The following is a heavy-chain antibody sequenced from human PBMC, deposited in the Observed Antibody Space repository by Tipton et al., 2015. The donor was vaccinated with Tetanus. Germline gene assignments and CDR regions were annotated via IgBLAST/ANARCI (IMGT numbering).Heavy chain of an antibody. V-gene: IGHV3-23*01. J-gene: IGHJ6*02. D-gene: IGHD1-26*01. CDR2: ISGSGGST. Sequence: SLRLSCAAPGFTFSSYAMSWVRQAPGKGLEWVSAISGSGGSTYYADSVKGRFTISRDNSKNTLYLQMNSLRAEDTAVYYCATDVEWEPSLQTYYYYGMDVWGQGTTVTVSS. CDR1: GFTFSSYA. CDR3: ATDVEWEPSLQTYYYYGMDV.